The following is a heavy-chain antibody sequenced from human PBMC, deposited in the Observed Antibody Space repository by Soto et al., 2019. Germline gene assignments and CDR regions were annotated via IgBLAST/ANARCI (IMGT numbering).Heavy chain of an antibody. J-gene: IGHJ4*02. CDR3: VAGQYFFDY. CDR2: ISYDGSNK. Sequence: QVQLVESGGGVVQPGRSLRLSCAASGFSFSSYGMQWVRQAPGKGLEWVAVISYDGSNKYYADSVKDRFTISRDNSKKTLYLQMNSLIADDTAVNYCVAGQYFFDYCGQGTLVTVSS. D-gene: IGHD6-19*01. CDR1: GFSFSSYG. V-gene: IGHV3-30*03.